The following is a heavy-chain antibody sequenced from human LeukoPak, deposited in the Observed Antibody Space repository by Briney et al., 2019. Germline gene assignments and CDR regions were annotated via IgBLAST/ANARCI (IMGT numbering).Heavy chain of an antibody. J-gene: IGHJ4*02. CDR1: GGTISSYY. V-gene: IGHV4-59*08. Sequence: SETLSLNCTVSGGTISSYYWNWIRQPPGKGLEWIGYIHYSGSTKYNPSLKSRVTISVDTSKNQFSLKLSSVTAADTAVYYCARLYSSGWAFDYGGQGTLVTVSS. CDR2: IHYSGST. D-gene: IGHD6-19*01. CDR3: ARLYSSGWAFDY.